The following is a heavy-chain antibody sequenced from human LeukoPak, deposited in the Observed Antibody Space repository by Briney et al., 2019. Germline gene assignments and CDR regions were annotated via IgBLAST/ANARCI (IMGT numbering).Heavy chain of an antibody. CDR3: ARAQAPYDSSGYYPFGWYFDL. J-gene: IGHJ2*01. D-gene: IGHD3-22*01. Sequence: ASVKVSCKASGYTFTSYGISWVRQAPGQGLEWMGWISAYNGNTNCAQKLQGRVTMTTDTSTSTAYMELRSLRSDDTAVYYCARAQAPYDSSGYYPFGWYFDLWGRGTLVTVSS. CDR1: GYTFTSYG. V-gene: IGHV1-18*01. CDR2: ISAYNGNT.